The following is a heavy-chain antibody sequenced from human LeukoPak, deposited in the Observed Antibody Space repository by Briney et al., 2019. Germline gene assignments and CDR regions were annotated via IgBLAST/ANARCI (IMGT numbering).Heavy chain of an antibody. J-gene: IGHJ6*02. V-gene: IGHV3-23*01. CDR2: ISCSGSST. Sequence: PGGSLRLSCAASGFTLSSYGMNWVRQAPGKGLEGVSGISCSGSSTYYADSVKGRFTMSSDNSKNTLYLQMNSLRAEDTAVYYCATGRHGAGYFGMDVWGQGTTVTVSS. CDR3: ATGRHGAGYFGMDV. CDR1: GFTLSSYG. D-gene: IGHD3-10*01.